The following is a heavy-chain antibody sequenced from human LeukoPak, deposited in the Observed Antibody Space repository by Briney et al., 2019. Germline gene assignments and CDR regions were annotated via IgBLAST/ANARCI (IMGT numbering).Heavy chain of an antibody. J-gene: IGHJ4*02. D-gene: IGHD2-2*02. CDR3: ARGYCSSTSRYTDFDY. Sequence: GGSLRLSCAASGFTFSSYSMNWVRQAPGKGLEWVSYISSSSSTIYYADSVKGRFTISRDNAKNSLYLQMNSLRAEDTAVYYCARGYCSSTSRYTDFDYWGQGTLVTVSS. CDR1: GFTFSSYS. CDR2: ISSSSSTI. V-gene: IGHV3-48*04.